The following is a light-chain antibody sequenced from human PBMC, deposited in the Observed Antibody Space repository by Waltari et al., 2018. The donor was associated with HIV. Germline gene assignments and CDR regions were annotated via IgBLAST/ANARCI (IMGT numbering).Light chain of an antibody. CDR2: EVT. CDR3: CSCPRSGIRYV. V-gene: IGLV2-23*02. CDR1: SSNVGGDDL. Sequence: QSALTQPASVSGSPGQSITIPCTGTSSNVGGDDLFSWYQQHPGEAPKLIIYEVTKRPSGVSNRFSGSKSGNTASLTISGLQAEDEADYYCCSCPRSGIRYVFGTGTKVTVL. J-gene: IGLJ1*01.